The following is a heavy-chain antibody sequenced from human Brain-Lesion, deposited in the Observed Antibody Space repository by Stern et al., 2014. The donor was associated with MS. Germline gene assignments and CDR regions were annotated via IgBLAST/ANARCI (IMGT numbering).Heavy chain of an antibody. J-gene: IGHJ6*02. CDR2: LKEDGTEK. CDR3: ARVYNTIYGIVTQRGSGMDV. CDR1: GFTFGNYW. Sequence: EVQLVESGGGLVQPGGSLTISCTAAGFTFGNYWMTWVRQGPGKGLEWVANLKEDGTEKNYVDSVKGRFTISRDNARNSLYLQMNSLRVEDTALYYCARVYNTIYGIVTQRGSGMDVWGQGTTVIVSS. V-gene: IGHV3-7*01. D-gene: IGHD3-3*01.